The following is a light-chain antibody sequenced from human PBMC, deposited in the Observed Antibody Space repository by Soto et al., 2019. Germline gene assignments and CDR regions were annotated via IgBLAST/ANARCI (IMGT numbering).Light chain of an antibody. CDR2: EAS. J-gene: IGKJ4*01. CDR3: QQYTNFPLT. V-gene: IGKV1-5*01. CDR1: QSISSW. Sequence: DIQMTQYPSTLSASVGDRVTITCRASQSISSWLAWYQQKPGKAPKLLIHEASRLETGVPSRFSGSESGTEFTLTISGLHAEDSATYYCQQYTNFPLTFGGGTKVDIK.